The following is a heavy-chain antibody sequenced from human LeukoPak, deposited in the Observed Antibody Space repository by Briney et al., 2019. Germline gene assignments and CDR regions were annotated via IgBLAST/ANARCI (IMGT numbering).Heavy chain of an antibody. V-gene: IGHV1-2*02. J-gene: IGHJ4*02. D-gene: IGHD4-17*01. CDR2: INPNSGGT. CDR3: ARDEGNDYGDPEYFDY. CDR1: GYTFTGYY. Sequence: ASVKVSCKASGYTFTGYYMHWVRQAPGQGLEWMGWINPNSGGTNYAQKFQGRVTITRDTSISTAYMELSRLRSDDTAVYYCARDEGNDYGDPEYFDYWGQGTMVTVSS.